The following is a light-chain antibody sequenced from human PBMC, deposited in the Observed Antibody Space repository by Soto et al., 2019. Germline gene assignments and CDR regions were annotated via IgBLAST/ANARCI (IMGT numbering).Light chain of an antibody. CDR1: QSVLYSSNNKNY. CDR2: WAS. Sequence: DIVMTQSPDSLAVSLGERATINCKSSQSVLYSSNNKNYLAWYQQKPGQPPKLLIYWASTRESGVADRFSGSGSGRDFTLTISSLQAEDVAVYYCQQYYSTPQLTFGGGTKVEIK. J-gene: IGKJ4*01. CDR3: QQYYSTPQLT. V-gene: IGKV4-1*01.